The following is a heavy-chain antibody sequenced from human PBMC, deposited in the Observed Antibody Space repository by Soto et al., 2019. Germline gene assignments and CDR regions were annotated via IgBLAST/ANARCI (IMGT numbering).Heavy chain of an antibody. CDR1: GFTFSNAW. V-gene: IGHV3-15*07. CDR2: IKSKTDGGTT. J-gene: IGHJ6*02. D-gene: IGHD3-3*01. Sequence: GGSLRLSCAASGFTFSNAWMNWVRQAPGKGLEWVGRIKSKTDGGTTDYAAPVKGRFTISRDDSKKTLYLQMNSLKTEDTAVNYCTTDTLGDYDFWSGYRIGTPGYYYGMDVWGQGTTVTVSS. CDR3: TTDTLGDYDFWSGYRIGTPGYYYGMDV.